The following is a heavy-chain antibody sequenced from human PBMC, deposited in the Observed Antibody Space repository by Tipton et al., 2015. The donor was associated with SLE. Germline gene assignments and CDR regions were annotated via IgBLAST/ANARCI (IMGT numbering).Heavy chain of an antibody. CDR2: ISGSSGHT. D-gene: IGHD6-13*01. CDR3: GRRYSSSCPYDC. Sequence: SLRLSCIASGFTFSSNAMIWVRQAPGKGLDWVSAISGSSGHTYYSDSVKGRFTISRDNSKNTLYLQMNSLREEDTAVYYCGRRYSSSCPYDCWGQGTLVTVSS. J-gene: IGHJ4*02. CDR1: GFTFSSNA. V-gene: IGHV3-23*01.